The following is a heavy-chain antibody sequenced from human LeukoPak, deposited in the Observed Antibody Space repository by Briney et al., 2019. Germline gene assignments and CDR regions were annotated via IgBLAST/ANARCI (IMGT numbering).Heavy chain of an antibody. Sequence: GGSLRLSCAASGFTFSSYAMSWVRQAPGKGLEWVSAISGSGGSTYYADSVKGRFTISRDNSKNTLYLQMNSLRAEDTAVYHCAKDRTVTTTYFDYWGQGTLVTVSS. CDR2: ISGSGGST. CDR1: GFTFSSYA. D-gene: IGHD4-17*01. CDR3: AKDRTVTTTYFDY. V-gene: IGHV3-23*01. J-gene: IGHJ4*02.